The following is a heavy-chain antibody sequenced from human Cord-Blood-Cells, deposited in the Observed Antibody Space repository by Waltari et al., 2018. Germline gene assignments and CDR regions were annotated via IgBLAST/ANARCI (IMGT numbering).Heavy chain of an antibody. CDR2: LNHSGST. CDR3: ARGYCSSTSCYTRRGNYFDY. CDR1: GGSFSGYY. Sequence: QVQLQQWGAGLLKPSEPLSLTCAVYGGSFSGYYWSWIRQPPGKGLEWIGELNHSGSTNYNPSLKSRVTISVDTSKNQFSLKLSSVTAADTAVYYCARGYCSSTSCYTRRGNYFDYWGQGTLVTVSS. J-gene: IGHJ4*02. V-gene: IGHV4-34*01. D-gene: IGHD2-2*02.